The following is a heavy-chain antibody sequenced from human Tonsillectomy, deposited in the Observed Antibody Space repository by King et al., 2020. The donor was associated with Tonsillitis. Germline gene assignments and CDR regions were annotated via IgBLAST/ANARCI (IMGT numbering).Heavy chain of an antibody. Sequence: QLQESGPGLVKPSETLSLTCTVSGGSISSYYWSWIRQPPGKVLGWIGYFYYSWSTNYNPSLKSWVTISVDTSKNQFSLKLSSVTAADTAVYYCARDQNYYDSSGYYRGGFDYWGQGTLVTVSS. CDR1: GGSISSYY. D-gene: IGHD3-22*01. J-gene: IGHJ4*02. CDR2: FYYSWST. CDR3: ARDQNYYDSSGYYRGGFDY. V-gene: IGHV4-59*01.